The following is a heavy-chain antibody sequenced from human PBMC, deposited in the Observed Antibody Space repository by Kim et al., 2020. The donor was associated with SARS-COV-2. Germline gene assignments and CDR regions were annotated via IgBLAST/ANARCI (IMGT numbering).Heavy chain of an antibody. CDR3: AKGKGAATGGYFDY. CDR1: GFTFITYA. V-gene: IGHV3-23*01. CDR2: ISGSVGGA. D-gene: IGHD6-25*01. Sequence: GGSLRLSCAASGFTFITYAMTWVRQAPGKGLEWVSSISGSVGGAYYADSVKGRFTISRDNSKNRLYLQMNSLRAEDTAVYFCAKGKGAATGGYFDYWGQGTLVTVSS. J-gene: IGHJ4*02.